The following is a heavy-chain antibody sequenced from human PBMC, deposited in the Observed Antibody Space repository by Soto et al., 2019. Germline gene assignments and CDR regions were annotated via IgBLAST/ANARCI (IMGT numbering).Heavy chain of an antibody. CDR2: IYSSGST. V-gene: IGHV4-4*07. Sequence: PSETLSLTCAVSGGSISRYYWSWIRQPAGKGLEWIGRIYSSGSTNYNPSLKGRVTMSVEMSKNQFSLKMSSVTAADTAVYYCARDGALSGGMDVWGHGTTVTVSS. J-gene: IGHJ6*02. CDR3: ARDGALSGGMDV. CDR1: GGSISRYY. D-gene: IGHD3-10*01.